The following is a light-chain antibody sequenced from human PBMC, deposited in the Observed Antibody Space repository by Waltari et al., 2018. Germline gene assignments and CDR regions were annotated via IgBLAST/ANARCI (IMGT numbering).Light chain of an antibody. Sequence: SYELTQPPSVSVSPGQTARITCSGDALPRQYTYWYQQKPGQAPVLFISQESERPSGIPERFSGSSSGTTVTLTISGVQAEDEADYYCQSADSSISYVVFGGGTKLTVL. CDR1: ALPRQY. J-gene: IGLJ2*01. CDR3: QSADSSISYVV. CDR2: QES. V-gene: IGLV3-25*03.